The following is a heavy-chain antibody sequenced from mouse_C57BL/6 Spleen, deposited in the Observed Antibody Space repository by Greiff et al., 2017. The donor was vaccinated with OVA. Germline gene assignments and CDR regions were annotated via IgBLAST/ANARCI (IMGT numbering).Heavy chain of an antibody. CDR3: ARGHYDYEGFAY. Sequence: QVQLQQSGPGLVAPTQSLSITCTVSGFSLTSYAISWVRQPPGKGLEWLGVIWTGGGTNYNSALKSRLSISKDNSKSQVFLKMNSLQTDDTARYYCARGHYDYEGFAYWGQGTLVTVSA. CDR2: IWTGGGT. J-gene: IGHJ3*01. V-gene: IGHV2-9-1*01. D-gene: IGHD2-4*01. CDR1: GFSLTSYA.